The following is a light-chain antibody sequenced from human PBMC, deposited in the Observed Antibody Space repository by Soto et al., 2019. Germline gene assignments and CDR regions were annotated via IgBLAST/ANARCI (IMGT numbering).Light chain of an antibody. CDR1: SSDVDGYNY. V-gene: IGLV2-14*03. CDR2: DVS. J-gene: IGLJ1*01. Sequence: QSALTQPASGSGSPGQSIAISCTGTSSDVDGYNYVSWYQHHPGKAPKLMIYDVSSRPSGVSNRFSGSKSGNTASLTISGLQAEDEADYYCISYTTISTYVFGTGTKLTVL. CDR3: ISYTTISTYV.